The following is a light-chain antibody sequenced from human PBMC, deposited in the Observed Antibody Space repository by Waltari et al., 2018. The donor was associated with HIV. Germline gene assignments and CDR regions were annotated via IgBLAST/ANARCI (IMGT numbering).Light chain of an antibody. CDR1: ENIGAY. CDR3: QQSYSTPCA. Sequence: DIQMTQSPSSLSASVGDTVTIIGRASENIGAYLNWYHHKSGAAPKLLIYGASSLQRAVPSRFSGSGFGTHFSLTINSLQADDFGTYYCQQSYSTPCAFGQGTNLEIK. CDR2: GAS. J-gene: IGKJ2*02. V-gene: IGKV1-39*01.